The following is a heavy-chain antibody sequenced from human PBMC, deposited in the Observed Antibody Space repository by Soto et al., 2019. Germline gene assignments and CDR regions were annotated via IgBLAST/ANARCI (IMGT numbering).Heavy chain of an antibody. CDR2: IVVGSGNT. Sequence: SVKVSCKASGFTFTSSAVQWVRQARGQRLEWIGWIVVGSGNTNYAQKFQERVTITRDMSTSTAYMELSSLRSEDTAVYYCAAGSRQGTNWFDPWGQGTLVTVSS. CDR3: AAGSRQGTNWFDP. CDR1: GFTFTSSA. J-gene: IGHJ5*02. V-gene: IGHV1-58*01.